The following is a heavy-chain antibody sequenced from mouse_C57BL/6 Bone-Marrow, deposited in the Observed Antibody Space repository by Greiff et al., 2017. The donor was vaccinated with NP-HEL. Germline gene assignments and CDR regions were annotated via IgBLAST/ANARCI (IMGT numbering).Heavy chain of an antibody. V-gene: IGHV14-4*01. D-gene: IGHD1-1*01. CDR3: TPYSLFDY. J-gene: IGHJ2*01. Sequence: VQLQQSGAELVRPGASVKLSCTASGFNIKDYYMHWVKQRPEQGLEWIGRIDPDNGDTEYASKFQGKATITVDTSSTTAYLQLSSLTSEDTAVYSCTPYSLFDYWGRATTLTVSS. CDR2: IDPDNGDT. CDR1: GFNIKDYY.